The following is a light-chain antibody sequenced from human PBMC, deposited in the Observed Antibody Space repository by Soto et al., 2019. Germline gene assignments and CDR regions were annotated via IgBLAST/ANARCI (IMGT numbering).Light chain of an antibody. Sequence: QSVLTQPASVSGSPGQSITISCTGTSSDVGNFNYVSWYQQFPGKAPKLMIYDVSHRPSGVSNRFSGSKSGNTASLTISGLQAEDEADYYCSSYTTVSTYVFGTGTKVTVL. CDR1: SSDVGNFNY. V-gene: IGLV2-14*01. CDR2: DVS. CDR3: SSYTTVSTYV. J-gene: IGLJ1*01.